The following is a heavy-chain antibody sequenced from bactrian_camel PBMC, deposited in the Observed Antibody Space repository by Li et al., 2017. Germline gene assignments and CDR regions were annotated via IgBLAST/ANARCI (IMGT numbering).Heavy chain of an antibody. CDR2: IVSGGGSK. CDR1: GFTFSTFA. J-gene: IGHJ4*01. D-gene: IGHD1*01. Sequence: DVQLVESGGGLVQPGGSLRLSCAASGFTFSTFAMNWVRQAPGKALEWVACIVSGGGSKYYADSVKGRFTISRDNAKNIVYLQLNSLKDEDQAMYYCARSATPAYVLSGYDYWGQGTQVTVS. CDR3: ARSATPAYVLSGYDY. V-gene: IGHV3S40*01.